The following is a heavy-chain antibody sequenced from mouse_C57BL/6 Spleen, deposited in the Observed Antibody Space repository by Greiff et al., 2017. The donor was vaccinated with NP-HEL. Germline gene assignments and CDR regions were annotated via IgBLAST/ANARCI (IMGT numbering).Heavy chain of an antibody. CDR1: GFTFSDYG. CDR3: ARNYYGSSYFDY. CDR2: LSSGSSTI. J-gene: IGHJ2*01. D-gene: IGHD1-1*01. V-gene: IGHV5-17*01. Sequence: EVQVVESGGGLVKPGGSLKLSCAASGFTFSDYGMHWVRQAPEKGLEWVAYLSSGSSTIYYADTVKGRFTISRDNAKNTLFLQTTSLRSEDTAMYYCARNYYGSSYFDYWGQGTTLTVSS.